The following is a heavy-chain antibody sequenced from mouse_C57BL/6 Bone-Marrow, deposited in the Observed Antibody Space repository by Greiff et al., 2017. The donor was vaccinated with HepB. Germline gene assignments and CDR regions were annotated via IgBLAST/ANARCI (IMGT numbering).Heavy chain of an antibody. CDR1: GYTFTSYW. Sequence: QVQLQQPGAELVKPGASVKLSCKASGYTFTSYWMHWVKQRPGRGLEWIGRIEPNSGGTKYNEKFKSKATLTVDKPSSTAYMQLSSLTSEDAAVYDCARTGTFYAMYYWGQGTSVTVSS. J-gene: IGHJ4*01. V-gene: IGHV1-72*01. CDR2: IEPNSGGT. CDR3: ARTGTFYAMYY. D-gene: IGHD4-1*01.